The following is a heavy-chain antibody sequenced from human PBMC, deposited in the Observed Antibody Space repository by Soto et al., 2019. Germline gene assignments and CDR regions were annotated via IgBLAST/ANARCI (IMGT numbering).Heavy chain of an antibody. CDR1: GGSISSSSYY. J-gene: IGHJ5*02. D-gene: IGHD3-16*01. Sequence: SETLSLTCTVSGGSISSSSYYWGWIRQPPGKGLEWIGSIYYSGSTYYNPSLKSRVTISVDTSKNQFSLKLSSVTAADTAVYYCARHPFPFYVENWFDPWGQGTLVTVSS. CDR2: IYYSGST. V-gene: IGHV4-39*01. CDR3: ARHPFPFYVENWFDP.